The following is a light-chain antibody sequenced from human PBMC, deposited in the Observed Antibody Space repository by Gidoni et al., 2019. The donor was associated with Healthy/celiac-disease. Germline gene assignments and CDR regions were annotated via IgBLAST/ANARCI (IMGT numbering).Light chain of an antibody. Sequence: PATLSVSPGESATLSCRASQSVSSNLAWYQQKPGQAPRLLIYGASTRATGIPARFSGSGSGTEFTLTISSLQSEDFAVYYCQQYNNSSFTFGQGTKLEIK. V-gene: IGKV3-15*01. CDR3: QQYNNSSFT. J-gene: IGKJ2*01. CDR1: QSVSSN. CDR2: GAS.